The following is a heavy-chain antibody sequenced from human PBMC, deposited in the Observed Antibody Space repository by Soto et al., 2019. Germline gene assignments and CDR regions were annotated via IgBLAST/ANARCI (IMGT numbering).Heavy chain of an antibody. D-gene: IGHD1-26*01. CDR1: GFTFGDYA. V-gene: IGHV3-49*04. J-gene: IGHJ6*02. Sequence: GGSLRLSCTASGFTFGDYAMSWVRQAPGKWLEWVGFIRSKAYGRTTEYAASVKGRFTISRDDSKSIAYLQMNSLKTEDTAVYYCTRREGVPVSYGMDVWGQGXTVTVYS. CDR2: IRSKAYGRTT. CDR3: TRREGVPVSYGMDV.